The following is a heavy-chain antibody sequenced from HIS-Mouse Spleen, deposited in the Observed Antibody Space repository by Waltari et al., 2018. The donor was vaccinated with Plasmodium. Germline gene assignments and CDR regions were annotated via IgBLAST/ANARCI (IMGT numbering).Heavy chain of an antibody. CDR2: IDWDDDK. Sequence: QVTLRESGPALVKPTQTLTLTCTFSGFSLSTSGMCVSWIRTPPGKALEWLARIDWDDDKYYNKTLKTRLTISKKTSKNQVVLTMTNRDPVNTATYYCARHKKRGQLVRGYFDYWGQGTLVTVSS. D-gene: IGHD6-6*01. CDR3: ARHKKRGQLVRGYFDY. J-gene: IGHJ4*02. V-gene: IGHV2-70*15. CDR1: GFSLSTSGMC.